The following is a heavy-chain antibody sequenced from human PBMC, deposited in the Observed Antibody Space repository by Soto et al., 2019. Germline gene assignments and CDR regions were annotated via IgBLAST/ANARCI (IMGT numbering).Heavy chain of an antibody. Sequence: GGSLRLSCAASGFTFSSYGMHWVRQAPGKGLEWVAVISYDGSNKYYADSVKGRFTISRDNSKNTLYLQMNSLRAEDTAVYYCAKEWSFCSSTSCYSAYYYGMDVWGQGTTVTVSS. J-gene: IGHJ6*02. V-gene: IGHV3-30*18. CDR3: AKEWSFCSSTSCYSAYYYGMDV. CDR2: ISYDGSNK. D-gene: IGHD2-2*02. CDR1: GFTFSSYG.